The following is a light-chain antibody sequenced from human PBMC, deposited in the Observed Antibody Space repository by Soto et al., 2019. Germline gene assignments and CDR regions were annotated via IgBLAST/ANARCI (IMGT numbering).Light chain of an antibody. CDR1: QSVSSSY. V-gene: IGKV3-20*01. CDR3: QQYGSLSEYT. Sequence: EIVLTQSPGTLSLSPGERATLSCRASQSVSSSYLAWYQQKPGQAPRLLIYGASSRATGIPDRFSGSGSGTDFTLTISRLEPEDFAVYYCQQYGSLSEYTFGQGTKLEIK. CDR2: GAS. J-gene: IGKJ2*01.